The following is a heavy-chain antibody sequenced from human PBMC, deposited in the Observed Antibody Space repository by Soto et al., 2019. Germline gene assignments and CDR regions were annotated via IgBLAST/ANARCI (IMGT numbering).Heavy chain of an antibody. CDR2: IFSSGST. Sequence: SETLSLTCTVSGGSINTFYWSWVRQPAGKGLEWIGRIFSSGSTSFNPSLESRVAMSVDTSKNHFSLNLSSVTAADMAVYYCARADPDASVGYWGQGTLVTVSS. V-gene: IGHV4-4*07. CDR3: ARADPDASVGY. D-gene: IGHD2-15*01. CDR1: GGSINTFY. J-gene: IGHJ4*02.